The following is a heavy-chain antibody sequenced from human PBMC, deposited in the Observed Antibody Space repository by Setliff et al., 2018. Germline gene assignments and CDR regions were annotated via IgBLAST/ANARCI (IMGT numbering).Heavy chain of an antibody. Sequence: SETLSLTCTVSDGSIRSGDYWGWIRQHPGKGLEWIGYIHHTGTTFYNPSLRSRVTISVDTSKNQFSLKLSSVTAADTAVYYCARARYCSGGRCYWTWLDSWAQGTLVTVSS. V-gene: IGHV4-30-4*01. J-gene: IGHJ5*01. CDR2: IHHTGTT. D-gene: IGHD2-15*01. CDR1: DGSIRSGDY. CDR3: ARARYCSGGRCYWTWLDS.